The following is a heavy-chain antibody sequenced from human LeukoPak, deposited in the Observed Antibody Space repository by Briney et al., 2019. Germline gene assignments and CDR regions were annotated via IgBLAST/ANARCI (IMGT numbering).Heavy chain of an antibody. D-gene: IGHD1-26*01. Sequence: HPGGSLRLSCAASGFTFSSYWMSWVRQAPGKGLEWVANIKQDGSEKYYVGSVKGRFTISRDNAKNSLYLQMNSLRAEDTAVYYCAREEWELLRYYYYYMDVWGKGTTVTVSS. CDR2: IKQDGSEK. CDR1: GFTFSSYW. CDR3: AREEWELLRYYYYYMDV. J-gene: IGHJ6*03. V-gene: IGHV3-7*01.